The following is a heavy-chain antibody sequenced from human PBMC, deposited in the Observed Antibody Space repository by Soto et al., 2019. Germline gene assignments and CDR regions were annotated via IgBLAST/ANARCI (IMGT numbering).Heavy chain of an antibody. Sequence: GGSLRLSCAASGFTFSSYSMNWVRQAPGKGLEWVSSISSSSSYIYYADSVKGRFTISRDNAKNSLYLQMNSLRAEDTAVYYCARTVWFGEPIGNGDAFDIWGQGTMVTVSS. CDR1: GFTFSSYS. D-gene: IGHD3-10*01. CDR3: ARTVWFGEPIGNGDAFDI. V-gene: IGHV3-21*01. CDR2: ISSSSSYI. J-gene: IGHJ3*02.